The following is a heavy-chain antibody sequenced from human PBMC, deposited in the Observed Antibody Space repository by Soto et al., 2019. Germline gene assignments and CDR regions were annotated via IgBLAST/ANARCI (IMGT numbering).Heavy chain of an antibody. Sequence: PGEALKISCKGSGYSFAGYWIPRVGQKAGEGLQWMGRIDPSDSQTYYSPSFRGHVTISVTKSITTVFLQWSSLRASDTAMYYCARQIYDSDTGPNFQYYFDSWGQGTPVTVSS. J-gene: IGHJ4*02. CDR3: ARQIYDSDTGPNFQYYFDS. V-gene: IGHV5-10-1*01. CDR2: IDPSDSQT. CDR1: GYSFAGYW. D-gene: IGHD3-22*01.